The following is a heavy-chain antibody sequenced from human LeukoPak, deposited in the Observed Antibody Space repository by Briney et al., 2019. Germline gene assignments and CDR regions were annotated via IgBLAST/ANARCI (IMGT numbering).Heavy chain of an antibody. V-gene: IGHV3-23*01. CDR1: GFTFSSYA. J-gene: IGHJ4*02. Sequence: GGSLRLSCAASGFTFSSYAMSWVRQAPGKGLEWVSAISGSGGSTYYADSVKGRFTISRDNSKNTLCLQMNSLRAEDTAVYYCAKDNLATYDFWSGYSGFFDYWGQGTLVTVSS. CDR2: ISGSGGST. CDR3: AKDNLATYDFWSGYSGFFDY. D-gene: IGHD3-3*01.